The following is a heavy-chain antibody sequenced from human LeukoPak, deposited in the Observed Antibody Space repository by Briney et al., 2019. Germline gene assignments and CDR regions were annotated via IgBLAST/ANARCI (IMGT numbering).Heavy chain of an antibody. Sequence: GASVKVSCKASGGTFSSYAISWVRQAPGQGLEWMGGIIPIFGTANYAQKFQGRVTITTDESTSTAYMELSSLRSEDTAVYYCARVRIYYGSGSPGSALDYWGQGTLVTVSS. J-gene: IGHJ4*02. D-gene: IGHD3-10*01. CDR2: IIPIFGTA. V-gene: IGHV1-69*05. CDR1: GGTFSSYA. CDR3: ARVRIYYGSGSPGSALDY.